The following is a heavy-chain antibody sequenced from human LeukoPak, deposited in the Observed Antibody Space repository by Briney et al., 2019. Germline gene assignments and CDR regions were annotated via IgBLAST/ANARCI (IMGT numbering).Heavy chain of an antibody. CDR1: GFTFSSYS. D-gene: IGHD3-22*01. CDR3: AREPYYDSSGYCLDY. Sequence: GGSLRLSCAASGFTFSSYSMNWVRQAPGKGPEWVAHIKPDGSEKYYVDSVKGRFTISRDNAKNSLYLQMNSLRAEDTAVYYCAREPYYDSSGYCLDYWGQGTLVTVSS. J-gene: IGHJ4*02. V-gene: IGHV3-7*03. CDR2: IKPDGSEK.